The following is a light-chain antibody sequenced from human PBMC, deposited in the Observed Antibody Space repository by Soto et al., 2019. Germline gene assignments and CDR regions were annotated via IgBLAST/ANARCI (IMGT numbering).Light chain of an antibody. J-gene: IGKJ1*01. Sequence: DIQMTQSPSTLSASVGDRVTITCRASQSVNRWLAWYQQKPGKAPKLLIYETSSLESGVPSRFGGSGSGTDFTLTISSLQPEDIATYYCLQDYNYPWTFGQGTKVDI. CDR1: QSVNRW. CDR2: ETS. V-gene: IGKV1-5*03. CDR3: LQDYNYPWT.